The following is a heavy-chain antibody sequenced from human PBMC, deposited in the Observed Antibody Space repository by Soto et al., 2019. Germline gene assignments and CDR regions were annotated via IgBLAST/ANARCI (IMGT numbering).Heavy chain of an antibody. V-gene: IGHV5-10-1*01. D-gene: IGHD3-10*01. CDR3: ARGLVRGPDYYPGMDV. Sequence: GESLKISCTGSGYTFTNYWINWVRQMPGKGLEWMGRIDPTDSYTSYSPSFQGHVTISTDKSISTAYLQWGSLKASDTAMYYCARGLVRGPDYYPGMDVWGQGTTVTVS. J-gene: IGHJ6*02. CDR1: GYTFTNYW. CDR2: IDPTDSYT.